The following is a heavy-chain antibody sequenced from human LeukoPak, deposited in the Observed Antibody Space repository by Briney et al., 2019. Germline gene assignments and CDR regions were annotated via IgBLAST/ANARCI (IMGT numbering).Heavy chain of an antibody. CDR2: INHDESDR. Sequence: GGSLRLSCAASGFTFSSYWMTWVRQAPGKGLEWVAYINHDESDRYYVDSVKGRFIVSSDNAKNSLYLQMNSLRAEDTAVYYCAKDPRVRAWEYLHRWGQGAQATVSS. D-gene: IGHD1-26*01. CDR3: AKDPRVRAWEYLHR. V-gene: IGHV3-7*01. J-gene: IGHJ1*01. CDR1: GFTFSSYW.